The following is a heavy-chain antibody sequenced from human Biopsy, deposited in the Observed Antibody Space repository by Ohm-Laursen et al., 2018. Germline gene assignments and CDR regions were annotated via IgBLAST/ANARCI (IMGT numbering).Heavy chain of an antibody. V-gene: IGHV1-69*06. J-gene: IGHJ4*02. CDR3: ARRRTLGDCSDSSCYSGDN. D-gene: IGHD2-15*01. Sequence: AASAKASRKASGGTLCTTAISWVRQAPGQGLEWMGGITPIFDTANYAQKFQGRVTNTADRSASTAYMELSSLTSGDTSVYYWARRRTLGDCSDSSCYSGDNWGQGTLVTVSS. CDR2: ITPIFDTA. CDR1: GGTLCTTA.